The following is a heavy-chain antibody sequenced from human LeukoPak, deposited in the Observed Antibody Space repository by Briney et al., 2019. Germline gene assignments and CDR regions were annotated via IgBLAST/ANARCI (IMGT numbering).Heavy chain of an antibody. V-gene: IGHV3-48*04. D-gene: IGHD1-1*01. Sequence: GGSLXLSXXASGFSFSXXXXXXXRQAPGXXXXXXXXXXXXXTTIYXAXSVKGRFXXXRDNAENSLYLQMNSLTVEXTAVYYCAQGPDDERYPHTSRRSDSWGQGTLVTVSS. CDR2: XXXXXTTI. CDR1: GFSFSXXX. CDR3: AQGPDDERYPHTSRRSDS. J-gene: IGHJ4*02.